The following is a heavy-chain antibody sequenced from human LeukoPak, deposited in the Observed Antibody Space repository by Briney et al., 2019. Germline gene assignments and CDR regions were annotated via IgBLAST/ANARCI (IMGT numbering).Heavy chain of an antibody. V-gene: IGHV3-15*01. CDR3: TTETEYDILTGYSQSDY. CDR2: IKSKTDGGTT. J-gene: IGHJ4*02. Sequence: GGSLRLSCAASGFTFSNAWMSWVRQAPGKGLEWVGRIKSKTDGGTTDYAAPVKGRFTISRDDSKNTLYLQMNSLKTEDTAVYYCTTETEYDILTGYSQSDYWGQGTLVTVFS. D-gene: IGHD3-9*01. CDR1: GFTFSNAW.